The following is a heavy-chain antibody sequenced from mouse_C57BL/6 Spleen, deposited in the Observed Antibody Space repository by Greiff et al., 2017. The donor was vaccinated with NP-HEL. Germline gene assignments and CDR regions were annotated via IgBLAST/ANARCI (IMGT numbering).Heavy chain of an antibody. Sequence: VQLQQSGAELVRPGTSVKMSCKASGYTFTNYWIGWAKQRPGHGLEWIGDIYPGGGYTNYNEKFKGKATLTADKSSSTAYMQFSSLTSEDSAIYYCARYNYDHFDYWGQGTTLTVSS. J-gene: IGHJ2*01. CDR2: IYPGGGYT. CDR3: ARYNYDHFDY. D-gene: IGHD2-4*01. V-gene: IGHV1-63*01. CDR1: GYTFTNYW.